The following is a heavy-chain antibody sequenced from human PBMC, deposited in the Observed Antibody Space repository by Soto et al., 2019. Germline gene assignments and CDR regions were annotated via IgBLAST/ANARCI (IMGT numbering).Heavy chain of an antibody. CDR1: GFIFDDYG. D-gene: IGHD1-26*01. CDR3: VRGASLNFDY. Sequence: EVQLVESGGGVLRPGVSLRLSCAASGFIFDDYGMSWARQAPGKGLEWVSGVNWNGGSTGYADSVKGRFTISRDNAKNFLFLQMNSLRVEDTAFYYCVRGASLNFDYWGQGTLVTVSS. CDR2: VNWNGGST. V-gene: IGHV3-20*04. J-gene: IGHJ4*02.